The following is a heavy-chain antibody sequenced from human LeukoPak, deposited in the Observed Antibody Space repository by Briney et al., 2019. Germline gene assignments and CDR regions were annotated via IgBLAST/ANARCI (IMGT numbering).Heavy chain of an antibody. CDR3: AKGRDIVVVPAAIDFGY. Sequence: SGGSLRLSCAASGFTVSNNYMSWVRQAPGKGLEWVSVIYSGGSTYYADSVKGRFTISRDNSKNTLYLQMNSLRAEDTAVYYCAKGRDIVVVPAAIDFGYWGQGTLVTVSS. CDR2: IYSGGST. V-gene: IGHV3-53*01. D-gene: IGHD2-2*02. J-gene: IGHJ4*02. CDR1: GFTVSNNY.